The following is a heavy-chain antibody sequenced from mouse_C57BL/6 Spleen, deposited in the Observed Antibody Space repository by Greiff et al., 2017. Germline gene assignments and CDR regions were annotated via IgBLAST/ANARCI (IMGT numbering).Heavy chain of an antibody. D-gene: IGHD1-1*01. V-gene: IGHV1-64*01. J-gene: IGHJ1*03. Sequence: QVQLQQPGAELVKPGASVTLSCKASGYTFTSYWLHWVKQRPGQGLEWIGMIHPNSGSTHYNEKFKSKATLTVEKSSSTAYMQLISLTSEVSAVYCCARRDYYGSSYGYFDDGGTGTTVTVSS. CDR3: ARRDYYGSSYGYFDD. CDR1: GYTFTSYW. CDR2: IHPNSGST.